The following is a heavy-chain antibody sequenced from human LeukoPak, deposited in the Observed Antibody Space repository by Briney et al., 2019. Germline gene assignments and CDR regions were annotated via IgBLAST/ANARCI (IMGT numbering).Heavy chain of an antibody. CDR3: ARGGKAAVRFDL. D-gene: IGHD2-15*01. Sequence: SQTLSLTCTVSGGSISCGDYYWSWIRQPPGKGLEWIGYIYYSGSTYYNPSLKSRVTISVDTSKNQFSLQMSSVTAADTAVYYCARGGKAAVRFDLWGRGTLVTVSS. J-gene: IGHJ2*01. V-gene: IGHV4-30-4*01. CDR1: GGSISCGDYY. CDR2: IYYSGST.